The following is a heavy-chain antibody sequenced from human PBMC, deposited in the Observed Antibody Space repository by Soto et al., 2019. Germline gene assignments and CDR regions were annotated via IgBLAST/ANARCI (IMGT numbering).Heavy chain of an antibody. V-gene: IGHV4-59*08. Sequence: PSETLSLTCTVSGGSLSGYYWSWIRQPPGKGLEWIGHVYESGSTNYNPSLKSRITILVDTSKNHFSLKMTPVTAADTAVYYCARQRAYDWNGRDAFDIWRQGTMVTVSS. CDR3: ARQRAYDWNGRDAFDI. CDR2: VYESGST. CDR1: GGSLSGYY. J-gene: IGHJ3*02. D-gene: IGHD1-20*01.